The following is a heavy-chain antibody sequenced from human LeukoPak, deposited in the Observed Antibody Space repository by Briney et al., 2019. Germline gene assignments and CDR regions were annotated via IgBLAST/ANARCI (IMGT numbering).Heavy chain of an antibody. CDR3: AKRLTYYYDSSGYAPPDY. Sequence: GGSLRLSCAASGFTFRNYWMHWVRQAPGKGLEWVSRVNNDGSSTTYADSVKGRFTISRDNSKNTLYLQMNSLRAEDTAVYYCAKRLTYYYDSSGYAPPDYWGQGTLVTVSS. CDR1: GFTFRNYW. J-gene: IGHJ4*02. V-gene: IGHV3-74*01. CDR2: VNNDGSST. D-gene: IGHD3-22*01.